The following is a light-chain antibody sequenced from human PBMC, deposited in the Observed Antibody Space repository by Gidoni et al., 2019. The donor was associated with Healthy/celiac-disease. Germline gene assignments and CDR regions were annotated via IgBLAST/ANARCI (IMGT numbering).Light chain of an antibody. CDR1: QDISNY. CDR2: DAS. CDR3: QQYDNLVYS. J-gene: IGKJ2*03. V-gene: IGKV1-33*01. Sequence: DIQMTQSPSSLSASVGDRVTITCQASQDISNYLNWYQQKPGKAPKLLIYDASNLETGVPSRFSGSGSGTDFTFSISCLQPEDIATYYCQQYDNLVYSFGQGTKLEIK.